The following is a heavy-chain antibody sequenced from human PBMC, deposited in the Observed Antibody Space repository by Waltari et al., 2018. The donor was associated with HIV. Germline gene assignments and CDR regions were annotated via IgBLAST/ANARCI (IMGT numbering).Heavy chain of an antibody. D-gene: IGHD3-22*01. Sequence: EVQLSEAGGGLVKPGRSLRLSCAASGVSFSDVWLNWVRQAPGQGVEWVCQIKSKTEGWTTDYAAPVKGRFTISRDDSKNMLFLEMNSLNTDDTASYYCTVGKSSGYYWGQGTLVTVSS. V-gene: IGHV3-15*01. CDR1: GVSFSDVW. J-gene: IGHJ4*02. CDR2: IKSKTEGWTT. CDR3: TVGKSSGYY.